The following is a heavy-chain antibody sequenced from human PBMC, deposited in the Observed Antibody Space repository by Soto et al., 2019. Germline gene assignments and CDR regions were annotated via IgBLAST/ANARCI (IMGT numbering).Heavy chain of an antibody. D-gene: IGHD7-27*01. V-gene: IGHV3-21*01. CDR2: ISSTTNYI. CDR3: ARESEDLTSNFDY. Sequence: GGSLRLSCAASGFTFSRYSMNWVRQAPGKGLEWVSSISSTTNYIYYADCMKGRFTVSRDNAKNSVYLDMNSPSAEDTAVYYFARESEDLTSNFDYWGQGTLVTVSS. J-gene: IGHJ4*02. CDR1: GFTFSRYS.